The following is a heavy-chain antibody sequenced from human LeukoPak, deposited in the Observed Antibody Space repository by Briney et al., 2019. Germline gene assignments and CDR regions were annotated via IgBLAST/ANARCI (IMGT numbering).Heavy chain of an antibody. CDR3: ARDENYFHTYYYDVFDL. Sequence: GGSLRLSCVASGFTFSNYWMTWVRQAPGKGLEWVANIRADGSRTYYVDSAKGRLTISRDNAKNSLYLQLTSLSADDTALYYCARDENYFHTYYYDVFDLWGQGTMVTVSP. D-gene: IGHD2/OR15-2a*01. V-gene: IGHV3-7*01. J-gene: IGHJ3*01. CDR2: IRADGSRT. CDR1: GFTFSNYW.